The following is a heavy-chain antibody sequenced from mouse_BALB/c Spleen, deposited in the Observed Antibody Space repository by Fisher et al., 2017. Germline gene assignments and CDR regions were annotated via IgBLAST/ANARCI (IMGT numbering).Heavy chain of an antibody. Sequence: KFKGKATLTIDTSSSTAYMQLSSLTSEDSAVYFCARRGATNAMDYWGQGTSVTVSS. J-gene: IGHJ4*01. D-gene: IGHD3-1*01. CDR3: ARRGATNAMDY. V-gene: IGHV1S132*01.